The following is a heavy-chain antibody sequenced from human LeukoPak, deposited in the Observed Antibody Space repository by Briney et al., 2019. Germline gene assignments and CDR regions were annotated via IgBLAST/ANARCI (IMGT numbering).Heavy chain of an antibody. V-gene: IGHV4-38-2*01. CDR1: GYPLGKNYY. D-gene: IGHD3-16*01. CDR3: ARYDSRGSASTRFDY. CDR2: IYGTGST. Sequence: SETLSLTCAVSGYPLGKNYYWGWIRQPPGKGLEWIGRIYGTGSTSYNPSLMNRVTMSVDTSKDHFSLKLTSVTAADTAVYYCARYDSRGSASTRFDYWGQGILVTISS. J-gene: IGHJ4*02.